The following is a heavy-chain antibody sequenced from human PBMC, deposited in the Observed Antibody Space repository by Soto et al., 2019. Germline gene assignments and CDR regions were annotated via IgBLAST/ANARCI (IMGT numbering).Heavy chain of an antibody. CDR1: GFSFSISP. CDR2: ISYDGTNK. CDR3: ARDPKTSGGQHWAFNYFDS. Sequence: GGSLRLSCAASGFSFSISPMHWVRQAPGKGPEWVALISYDGTNKFYADSVKGRFTISRGNSKSTLYLQVDSLRPEDAAVYYCARDPKTSGGQHWAFNYFDSWGQGTLVTVSS. V-gene: IGHV3-30-3*01. D-gene: IGHD7-27*01. J-gene: IGHJ4*02.